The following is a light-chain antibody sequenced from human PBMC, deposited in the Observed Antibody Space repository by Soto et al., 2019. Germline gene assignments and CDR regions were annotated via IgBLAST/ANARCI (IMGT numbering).Light chain of an antibody. V-gene: IGLV3-21*02. CDR2: DDS. Sequence: SYDLTQLPSASMVPGQTAMITCVGNNIVSKSVHWYQKKPGQASVLVVYDDSDRPSGIPERFSGSNSGNTATLPISRVEAGDEADYYCQVWDSSSDHYVFGTGTKVTVL. J-gene: IGLJ1*01. CDR1: NIVSKS. CDR3: QVWDSSSDHYV.